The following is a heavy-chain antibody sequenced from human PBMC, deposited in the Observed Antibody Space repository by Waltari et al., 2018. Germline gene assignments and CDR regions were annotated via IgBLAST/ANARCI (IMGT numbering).Heavy chain of an antibody. J-gene: IGHJ4*02. CDR3: ARAPVTVPAAKDY. V-gene: IGHV1-2*02. Sequence: QVQLVQSGAEVKKPGASVKVSCKASGYTFTGYYMHWVRQAPGRGLEWMGWINPNSGGTNYAQKVQGRVTMTRDTSISTAYMELSRLRSDDTAVYYCARAPVTVPAAKDYWGQGTLVTVSS. CDR2: INPNSGGT. CDR1: GYTFTGYY. D-gene: IGHD2-2*01.